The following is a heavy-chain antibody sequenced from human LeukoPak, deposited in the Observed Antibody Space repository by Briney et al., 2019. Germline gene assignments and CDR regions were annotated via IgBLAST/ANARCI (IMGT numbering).Heavy chain of an antibody. D-gene: IGHD6-13*01. CDR2: ISSNGGST. J-gene: IGHJ4*02. CDR3: ARAVGNTWSFDY. V-gene: IGHV3-64*01. Sequence: GGSLRLSCAASGFTFSSYAMHWVRQAPGKGLEYVSAISSNGGSTYYANSVKGRFTISRDNSKNTLYLQMGSLRADDMAVYYCARAVGNTWSFDYWGQGTLVTVSS. CDR1: GFTFSSYA.